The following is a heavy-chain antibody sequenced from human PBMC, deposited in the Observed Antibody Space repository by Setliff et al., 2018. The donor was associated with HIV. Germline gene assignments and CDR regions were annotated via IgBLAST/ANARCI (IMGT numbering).Heavy chain of an antibody. V-gene: IGHV1-46*03. CDR1: GFNFTNYY. CDR2: INASGDKT. Sequence: ASVKVSCKASGFNFTNYYIHWVRQAPGEGLEWVGVINASGDKTNYAQKFQGRLSITKDTSTSTVYMELSSLRSDDTAVYYCGRDYRSWIRAIGYWGQGTLVTVSS. J-gene: IGHJ4*02. D-gene: IGHD5-12*01. CDR3: GRDYRSWIRAIGY.